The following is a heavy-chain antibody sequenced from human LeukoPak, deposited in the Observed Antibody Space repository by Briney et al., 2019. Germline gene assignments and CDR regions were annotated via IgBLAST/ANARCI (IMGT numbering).Heavy chain of an antibody. Sequence: ASVKVSCKASGYTFTSYYMHWVRQAPGQGLEWMGIINPSGGSTSYAQKFQGRVTMTRDMSTSTVYMEVSSLRSEDTAVYYCARSYSSPNWFDPWGQGTLVTVSS. CDR1: GYTFTSYY. CDR2: INPSGGST. J-gene: IGHJ5*02. V-gene: IGHV1-46*01. D-gene: IGHD6-13*01. CDR3: ARSYSSPNWFDP.